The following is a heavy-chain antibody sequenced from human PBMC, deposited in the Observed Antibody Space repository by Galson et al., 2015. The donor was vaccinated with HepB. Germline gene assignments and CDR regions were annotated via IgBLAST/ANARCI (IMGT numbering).Heavy chain of an antibody. CDR1: GFTFSSYA. CDR2: ISYDGSNK. V-gene: IGHV3-30-3*01. Sequence: SLRLSCAASGFTFSSYAMHWVRQAPGKGLEWVAVISYDGSNKYYADSVKGRFTISRDNSKNTLYLQMNSLRAEDTAVYYCAREKVRSYDFWSGPKCYYYGMDVWGQGTTVTVAS. D-gene: IGHD3-3*01. J-gene: IGHJ6*02. CDR3: AREKVRSYDFWSGPKCYYYGMDV.